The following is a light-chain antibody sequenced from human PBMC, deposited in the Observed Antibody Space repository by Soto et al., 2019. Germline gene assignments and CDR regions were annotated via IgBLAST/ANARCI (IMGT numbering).Light chain of an antibody. CDR1: QRLLH. J-gene: IGKJ1*01. CDR2: WAA. V-gene: IGKV4-1*01. CDR3: QRYETNTVT. Sequence: DIVITQAPDSLAVSLGEKATINCKSSQRLLHLAWYQQTPGQHPKLLFYWAATRESVFPDRFSGSGAGTDFPLTISSLQAEDVAVDYGQRYETNTVTFDQGTKVETK.